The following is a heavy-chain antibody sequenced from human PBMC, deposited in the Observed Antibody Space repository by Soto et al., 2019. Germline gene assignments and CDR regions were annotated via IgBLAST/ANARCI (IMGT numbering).Heavy chain of an antibody. D-gene: IGHD1-26*01. CDR1: GFTFSSYG. CDR2: IWYDGSNK. J-gene: IGHJ4*02. CDR3: ARGGPEWELQYYFDY. Sequence: GGSLRLSCAASGFTFSSYGMHWVRQAPGKGLEWVAVIWYDGSNKYYADSVKGRFTISRDNSKNTLYLQMNSLRAEDTAVYYCARGGPEWELQYYFDYWGQGTLVTVSS. V-gene: IGHV3-33*01.